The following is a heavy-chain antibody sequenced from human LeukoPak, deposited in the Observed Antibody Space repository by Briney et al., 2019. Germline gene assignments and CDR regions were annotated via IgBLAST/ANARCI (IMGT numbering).Heavy chain of an antibody. Sequence: ESGPTLLKPTPTLTLTCTFSGFSLRTTGVGVGWIRQPPGKALEWLALIYWNDDKRYRPSLKSRLTITKDTSKDQVVLTMTNMDPVDTATYYCAHRIPGGYSSGWYYFDYWGQGTLVTVSS. J-gene: IGHJ4*02. CDR2: IYWNDDK. CDR1: GFSLRTTGVG. CDR3: AHRIPGGYSSGWYYFDY. D-gene: IGHD6-19*01. V-gene: IGHV2-5*01.